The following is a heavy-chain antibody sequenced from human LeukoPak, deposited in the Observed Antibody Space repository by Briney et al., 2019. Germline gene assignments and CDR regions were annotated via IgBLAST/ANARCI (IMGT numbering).Heavy chain of an antibody. J-gene: IGHJ4*02. D-gene: IGHD3-10*01. CDR3: VRDSTSGVDY. V-gene: IGHV3-74*01. CDR1: GIHFNKFW. Sequence: GSLRLSCATSGIHFNKFWMLWFRQAPGKGPMFVSCINDDGSGTVYADSVNGRFIMSRDNAKNTLYLQMDSLRAEDTAVYYCVRDSTSGVDYWGQGTLVTVSS. CDR2: INDDGSGT.